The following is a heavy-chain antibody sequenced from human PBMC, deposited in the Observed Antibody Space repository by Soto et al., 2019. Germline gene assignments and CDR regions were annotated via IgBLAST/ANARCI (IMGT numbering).Heavy chain of an antibody. D-gene: IGHD5-12*01. CDR2: ISYDGSNK. J-gene: IGHJ3*02. V-gene: IGHV3-30*18. CDR1: GFTFSSYG. Sequence: QVQLVESGGGVVQPGRSLRLSCAASGFTFSSYGMHWVRQAPGKGLEWVAVISYDGSNKYYADSVKGRFTISRDNSXNTLYLQMNSLRAEDTAVYYCAKDREDGYIPSAFDIWGQGTMVTVSS. CDR3: AKDREDGYIPSAFDI.